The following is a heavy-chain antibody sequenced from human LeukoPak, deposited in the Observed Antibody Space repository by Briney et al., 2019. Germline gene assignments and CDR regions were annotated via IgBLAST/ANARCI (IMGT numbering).Heavy chain of an antibody. J-gene: IGHJ4*02. CDR2: IKSKTDGGTT. CDR3: ARDWRDTAVVTSHYFDY. CDR1: GFTFSNAW. V-gene: IGHV3-15*01. D-gene: IGHD5-18*01. Sequence: GGSLRLSCAASGFTFSNAWMSWVRQAPGKGLEWVGRIKSKTDGGTTDYAAPVKGRFTISRDDSKNTLYLQMNSLRAEDTAVYYCARDWRDTAVVTSHYFDYWGQGTLVTVSS.